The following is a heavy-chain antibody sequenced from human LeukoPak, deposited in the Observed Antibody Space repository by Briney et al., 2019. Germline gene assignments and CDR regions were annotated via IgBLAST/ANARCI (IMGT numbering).Heavy chain of an antibody. D-gene: IGHD5-24*01. CDR1: GYTFTTYG. V-gene: IGHV1-18*01. J-gene: IGHJ4*02. CDR3: AREGDRDGYSVSFDY. Sequence: GASVKVSCKASGYTFTTYGISWVRQAPGQGLEWMGWISAYNGNTNYAQKLQGRVAITTDTSTSTAYMELRSLRSDDTAVYYCAREGDRDGYSVSFDYWGQGTLVTVSS. CDR2: ISAYNGNT.